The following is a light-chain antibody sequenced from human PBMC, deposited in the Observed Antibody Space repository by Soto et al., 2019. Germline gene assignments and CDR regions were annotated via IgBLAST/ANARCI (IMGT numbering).Light chain of an antibody. Sequence: EIVMTQSPATLSVSPGERATLSCRASQSVNDKLAWFQQKPGQAPRLLIYGASITATGIPARFSGSGSGTEFTLTIFNQQSEDFAVYYCQQYNDWPPLTFGPGTKVDLK. J-gene: IGKJ3*01. V-gene: IGKV3-15*01. CDR3: QQYNDWPPLT. CDR2: GAS. CDR1: QSVNDK.